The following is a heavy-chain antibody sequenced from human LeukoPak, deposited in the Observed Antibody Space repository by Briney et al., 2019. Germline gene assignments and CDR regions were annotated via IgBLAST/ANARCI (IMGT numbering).Heavy chain of an antibody. CDR1: GGSISSYY. CDR3: ARRSSGYYYVAFDI. V-gene: IGHV4-34*01. D-gene: IGHD3-22*01. CDR2: INHSGST. J-gene: IGHJ3*02. Sequence: SETLSLTFTVSGGSISSYYWSWIRQPPGKGLEWIGEINHSGSTNYNPSLKSRVTISVDTSKNQFSLKLSSVTAADTAVYYCARRSSGYYYVAFDIWGQGTMVTVSS.